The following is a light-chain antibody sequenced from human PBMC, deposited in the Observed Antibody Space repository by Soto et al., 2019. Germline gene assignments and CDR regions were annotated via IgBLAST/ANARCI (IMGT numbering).Light chain of an antibody. Sequence: MYLSASALSAYVGDRVTITCLASQTISTWLAWYQHKPGKAPNLLIYDASTLMSGVPSRSSGSGSGTEFTLTISSLQPGDFATYYCQQSETYPLPFGQGTRLAIK. CDR3: QQSETYPLP. CDR1: QTISTW. CDR2: DAS. V-gene: IGKV1-5*01. J-gene: IGKJ5*01.